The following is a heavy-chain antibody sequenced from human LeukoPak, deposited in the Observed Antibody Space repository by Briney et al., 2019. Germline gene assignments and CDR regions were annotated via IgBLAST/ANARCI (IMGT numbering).Heavy chain of an antibody. Sequence: PGGSLRLSCAVPGFPFTRFYMSWIRQAPGKGLEWISYIGLSGSPLDYADSVRGRFTISRDNAKNSLYLELNSLRAEDTAVYYCARKAFSSGSFSYWGQGTLVTVSS. D-gene: IGHD3-22*01. V-gene: IGHV3-11*04. CDR1: GFPFTRFY. CDR3: ARKAFSSGSFSY. CDR2: IGLSGSPL. J-gene: IGHJ4*02.